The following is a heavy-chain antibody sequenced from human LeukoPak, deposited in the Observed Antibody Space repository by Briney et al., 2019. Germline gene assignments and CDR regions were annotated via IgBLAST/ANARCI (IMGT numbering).Heavy chain of an antibody. D-gene: IGHD3-9*01. CDR3: ARGILRYFDWLPLS. J-gene: IGHJ4*02. CDR2: INWNGGST. Sequence: GGTLRLPCAASGFTFDDYGMSWVRQAPGKGLEWVSGINWNGGSTGYADSVKGRFTISRDNAKNSLYLQMNSLRAEDTALYHCARGILRYFDWLPLSWGQGTLVTVSS. V-gene: IGHV3-20*01. CDR1: GFTFDDYG.